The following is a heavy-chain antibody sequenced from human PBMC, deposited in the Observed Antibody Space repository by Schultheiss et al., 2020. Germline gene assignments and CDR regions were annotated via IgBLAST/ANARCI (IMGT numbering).Heavy chain of an antibody. CDR1: GFTITSSH. J-gene: IGHJ4*02. CDR3: ARGYSGSRSYYGLGDY. Sequence: GGSLRLSCAASGFTITSSHLTISKNHIKYVEWVSVLYTCGSTSFTDSVKGRFTISRDNAKNSLYLQMNSLRAEDTAVYYCARGYSGSRSYYGLGDYWGQGTLVTVSA. D-gene: IGHD3-22*01. V-gene: IGHV3-66*03. CDR2: LYTCGST.